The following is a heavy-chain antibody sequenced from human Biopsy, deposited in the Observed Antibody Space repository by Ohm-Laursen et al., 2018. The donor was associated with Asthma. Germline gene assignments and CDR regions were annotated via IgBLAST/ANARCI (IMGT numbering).Heavy chain of an antibody. J-gene: IGHJ6*02. V-gene: IGHV3-48*02. CDR3: ALKYRNSVVPEYGMDV. D-gene: IGHD4-11*01. CDR2: ITGSGSTI. Sequence: SLRLSCAASGFTFSCYAFNWVRQPPGNGMEWVSYITGSGSTIYYVDSVKGRFTLSRDNAKNSLYLQMNSLRDEDRAVYYSALKYRNSVVPEYGMDVWGQGTTVTVSS. CDR1: GFTFSCYA.